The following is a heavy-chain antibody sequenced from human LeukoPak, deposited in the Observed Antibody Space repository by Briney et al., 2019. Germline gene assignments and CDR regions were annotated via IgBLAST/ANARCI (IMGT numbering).Heavy chain of an antibody. V-gene: IGHV3-48*01. CDR3: ARSSRAYYYDSSGYYYARDAFDI. CDR1: GFTFSSYS. D-gene: IGHD3-22*01. J-gene: IGHJ3*02. Sequence: GGSLRLSCAASGFTFSSYSMNWVRQAPGKGLEWVSYISSSSSTIYYADSVKGRFTISRDNAKNSLYLQMNSLRAEDTAVYYCARSSRAYYYDSSGYYYARDAFDIWGQGTMVTVSS. CDR2: ISSSSSTI.